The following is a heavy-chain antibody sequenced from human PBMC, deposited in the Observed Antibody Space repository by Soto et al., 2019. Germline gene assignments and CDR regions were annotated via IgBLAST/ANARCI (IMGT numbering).Heavy chain of an antibody. Sequence: QITLKESGPTLVKPTQTLTLTCTFSGFSLSTGGVGVGWIRQPPGKALEWLALIYWDDDKRYSPSLKSRLTITKDPAKHQVVLIMTNMDPVDTATYYCAHRASPPDLEGHFYPYYYSYGLDVWGQGTTVTVSS. CDR2: IYWDDDK. CDR3: AHRASPPDLEGHFYPYYYSYGLDV. J-gene: IGHJ6*02. V-gene: IGHV2-5*02. CDR1: GFSLSTGGVG. D-gene: IGHD3-3*02.